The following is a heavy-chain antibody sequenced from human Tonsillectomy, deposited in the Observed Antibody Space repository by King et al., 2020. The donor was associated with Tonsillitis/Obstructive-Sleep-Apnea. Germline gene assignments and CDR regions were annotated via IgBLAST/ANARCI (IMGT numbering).Heavy chain of an antibody. CDR3: AHLTLLYDPNTFDI. CDR2: IYWDDDK. Sequence: LTLTCTFSGFSLSTSGVGVGWIRQPPGKALEWLALIYWDDDKRYSPSLKSRLTITKDTSKNQVVLTMTNVAPADTATYYCAHLTLLYDPNTFDIWGQGTMVTVSS. V-gene: IGHV2-5*02. CDR1: GFSLSTSGVG. J-gene: IGHJ3*02. D-gene: IGHD2-21*02.